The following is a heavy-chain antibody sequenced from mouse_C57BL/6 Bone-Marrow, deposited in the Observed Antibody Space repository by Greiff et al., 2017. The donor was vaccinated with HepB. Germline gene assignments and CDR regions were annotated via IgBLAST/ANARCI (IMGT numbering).Heavy chain of an antibody. Sequence: VQLQQSGPELVKPGASVKISCKASGYAFSSSWMNWVKQRPGKGLEWIGRIYPGDGDTNYNGKFKGKATLTADKSSSTAYMQLSSLTSEDSAAYFCARPLITTDAMDYWGQGTSVTVSS. CDR1: GYAFSSSW. D-gene: IGHD1-1*01. CDR2: IYPGDGDT. CDR3: ARPLITTDAMDY. J-gene: IGHJ4*01. V-gene: IGHV1-82*01.